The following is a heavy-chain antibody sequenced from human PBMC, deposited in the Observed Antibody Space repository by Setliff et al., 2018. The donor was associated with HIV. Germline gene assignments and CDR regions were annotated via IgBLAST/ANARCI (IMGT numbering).Heavy chain of an antibody. D-gene: IGHD2-15*01. J-gene: IGHJ4*02. V-gene: IGHV4-61*02. CDR2: IYASGST. CDR1: DDSIGSGANY. CDR3: AREPRVRGTLDF. Sequence: LSLTCSVSDDSIGSGANYWSWIRQPAGQRLEWIGRIYASGSTNYNPSLKSRVSISVDMSQNQFSLKVTSVTAADTAVYYCAREPRVRGTLDFWGQGTLVTVSS.